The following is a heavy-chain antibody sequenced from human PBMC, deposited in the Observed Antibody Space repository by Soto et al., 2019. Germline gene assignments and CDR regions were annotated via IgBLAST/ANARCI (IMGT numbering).Heavy chain of an antibody. J-gene: IGHJ5*02. V-gene: IGHV3-30*18. D-gene: IGHD6-13*01. Sequence: QVQLVESGGGVVQPGRSLRLSCAASGFTFSSYGMHWVRQAPGKGLEWVAVISYDGSNKYYADSVKGRFTISRDNSTNTLYLQMNSLRAEDTAVYYCAKSAPGIAAAVLYNWFDAWGQGTLVTVSS. CDR1: GFTFSSYG. CDR3: AKSAPGIAAAVLYNWFDA. CDR2: ISYDGSNK.